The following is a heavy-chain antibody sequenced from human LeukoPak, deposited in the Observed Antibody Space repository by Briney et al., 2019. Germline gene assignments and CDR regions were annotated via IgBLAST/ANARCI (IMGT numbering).Heavy chain of an antibody. V-gene: IGHV3-7*01. CDR3: ARDASIVVPDY. CDR1: GFTFSSYW. D-gene: IGHD3-22*01. Sequence: GGSLRLSCAASGFTFSSYWMSWVRQAPGKRLEWVANIKQDGSEKYYVDSVKGRFTISRDNAKNSLYLQMNSLRAEDMAVYYCARDASIVVPDYWGQGTLVTVSS. J-gene: IGHJ4*02. CDR2: IKQDGSEK.